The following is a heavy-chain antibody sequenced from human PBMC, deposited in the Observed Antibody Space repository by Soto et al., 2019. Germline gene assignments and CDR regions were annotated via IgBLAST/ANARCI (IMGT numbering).Heavy chain of an antibody. Sequence: QVQLQQWGAGLLKPSETLSLTCAVYGGSFSGYYWSWIRQPPGKGLEWIGEINHSGSTNYNPSLKSRVTISVDPSKNQFSLKLSSVTAADTAVYYCARAAPRYCSGGSCYSGRDYWGHGTLVTVSS. J-gene: IGHJ4*01. CDR1: GGSFSGYY. CDR2: INHSGST. D-gene: IGHD2-15*01. CDR3: ARAAPRYCSGGSCYSGRDY. V-gene: IGHV4-34*01.